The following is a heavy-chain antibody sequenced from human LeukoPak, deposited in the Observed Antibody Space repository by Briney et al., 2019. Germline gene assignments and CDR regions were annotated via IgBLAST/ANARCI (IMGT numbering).Heavy chain of an antibody. J-gene: IGHJ4*02. Sequence: ASVKVSCKASGYTFTSYDINWVRQATGQGLEWMGWTNPNSGNTGYAQKFQGRVTMTRNTSISTAYMELSSLRSEDTAVYYCARADYDSSGSTRKQIDYWGQGTLVTVSS. CDR3: ARADYDSSGSTRKQIDY. CDR1: GYTFTSYD. D-gene: IGHD3-22*01. V-gene: IGHV1-8*01. CDR2: TNPNSGNT.